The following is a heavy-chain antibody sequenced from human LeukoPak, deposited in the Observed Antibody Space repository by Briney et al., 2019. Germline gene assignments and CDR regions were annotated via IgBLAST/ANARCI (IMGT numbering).Heavy chain of an antibody. V-gene: IGHV4-31*03. Sequence: SETLSLTCTVSGGSISNGGNYWSWIRQHLGKGLEWIAYIHDSGSTYYNPSLKSRVTISGDTSKYQFSLNLSSVTAADAAVYYCARGPTGGYVGWFDPWGQGTLVTVSS. J-gene: IGHJ5*02. CDR3: ARGPTGGYVGWFDP. D-gene: IGHD2-2*01. CDR2: IHDSGST. CDR1: GGSISNGGNY.